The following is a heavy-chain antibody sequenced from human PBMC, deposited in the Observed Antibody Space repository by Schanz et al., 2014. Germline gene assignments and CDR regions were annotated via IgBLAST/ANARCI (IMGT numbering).Heavy chain of an antibody. Sequence: VQLLESGGGLVQPGGSLRLSCAASGFTFSDYYMSWIRQAPGKGLEWVSDISDSGDSTHYADSVKGRFTISRDNAKNSLFLQMNSLSAEDTAVYHCARAECSSTICQTTYWYFDLWGRGTLVTVSP. J-gene: IGHJ2*01. V-gene: IGHV3-11*04. D-gene: IGHD2-2*01. CDR2: ISDSGDST. CDR1: GFTFSDYY. CDR3: ARAECSSTICQTTYWYFDL.